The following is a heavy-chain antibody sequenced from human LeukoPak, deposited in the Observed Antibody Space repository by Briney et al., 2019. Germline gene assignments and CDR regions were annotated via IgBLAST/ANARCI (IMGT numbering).Heavy chain of an antibody. CDR3: ARDRIAVAGTAFDY. Sequence: PSETLSLTCAVSGGSISSSNWWSWVRQPPGKGLEWIGEIYHSGSTNYNPSLKSRVTISVDKSKNQFSLKLSSVTAADTAVYYCARDRIAVAGTAFDYWGQGTLVTVSS. CDR2: IYHSGST. V-gene: IGHV4-4*02. D-gene: IGHD6-19*01. CDR1: GGSISSSNW. J-gene: IGHJ4*02.